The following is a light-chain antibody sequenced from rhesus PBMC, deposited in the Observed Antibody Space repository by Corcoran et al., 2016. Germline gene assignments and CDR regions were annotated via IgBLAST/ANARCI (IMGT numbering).Light chain of an antibody. V-gene: IGKV3-24*01. J-gene: IGKJ4*01. CDR1: QSVSSS. Sequence: EIVMTQSPATLSLSPGERATLSCRASQSVSSSLAWYQQKPGQAPRLLLYGASSRATGIPDRFSGSGSGTDFTLTISSLEPEDVAVYYCLQHSNWPLTFGGGTKVELK. CDR2: GAS. CDR3: LQHSNWPLT.